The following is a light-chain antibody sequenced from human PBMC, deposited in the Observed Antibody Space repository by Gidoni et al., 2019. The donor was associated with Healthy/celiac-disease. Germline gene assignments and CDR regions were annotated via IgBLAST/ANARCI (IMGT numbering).Light chain of an antibody. CDR1: QSISNY. J-gene: IGKJ3*01. V-gene: IGKV1-39*01. CDR2: GAS. Sequence: DIQMTQSPSSLSASVGDRVTITCRASQSISNYLNWYQHKPGKAPKLLIYGASSLQSGVPSRFSGSGSGTDFTLTISSLQPEDFATYYCQQSYGAPFTFGPGTKVDIK. CDR3: QQSYGAPFT.